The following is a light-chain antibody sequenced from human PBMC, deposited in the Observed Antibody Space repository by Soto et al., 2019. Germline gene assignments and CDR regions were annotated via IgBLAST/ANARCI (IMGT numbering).Light chain of an antibody. CDR3: QQAHTFPRA. J-gene: IGKJ4*01. V-gene: IGKV1-12*01. Sequence: DIQMTQSPSSVSASVGDRVTLTCRASQDISTSLAWYQQKPGKAPKLLIYAASHLQSGVPSRFSGSGSGTEFTLALSCLQPYDFASYYCQQAHTFPRAFGGGTKVEIK. CDR1: QDISTS. CDR2: AAS.